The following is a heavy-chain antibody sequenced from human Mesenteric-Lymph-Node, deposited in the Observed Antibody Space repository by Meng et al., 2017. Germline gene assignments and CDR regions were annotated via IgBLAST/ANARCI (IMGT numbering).Heavy chain of an antibody. D-gene: IGHD3-10*01. Sequence: GESLKISCAASGFTFSSYAMHWVRQAPGKGLEWVAVISYDGSNKYYADSVKGRFTISRDNSKHTLYLQMNSLRAEDTAVYYCARDPYYYGSGDYDDYYGMDVWGQGTTVTVSS. CDR1: GFTFSSYA. J-gene: IGHJ6*02. CDR2: ISYDGSNK. V-gene: IGHV3-30*04. CDR3: ARDPYYYGSGDYDDYYGMDV.